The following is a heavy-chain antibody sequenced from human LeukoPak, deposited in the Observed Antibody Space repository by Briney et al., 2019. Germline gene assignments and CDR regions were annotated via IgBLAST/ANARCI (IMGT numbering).Heavy chain of an antibody. D-gene: IGHD5-24*01. Sequence: PSETLSLTCAVYGGSFSGYYWSWIRQPAGKGLEWIGEINHSGSTNYNPSLKSRVTISVDTSKNQFSLKLSSVTAADTAVYYCAREMRYNWFDPWGQGTLVTVSS. CDR1: GGSFSGYY. CDR3: AREMRYNWFDP. CDR2: INHSGST. J-gene: IGHJ5*02. V-gene: IGHV4-34*01.